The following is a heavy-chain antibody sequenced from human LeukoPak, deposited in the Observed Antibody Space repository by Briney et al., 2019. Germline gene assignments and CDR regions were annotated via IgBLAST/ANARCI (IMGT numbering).Heavy chain of an antibody. J-gene: IGHJ4*02. V-gene: IGHV1-69*04. Sequence: ASVKVSCKASGGTFSSYAISWVRQAPGQGLEWMGRIIPILGIANYAQKFQGRVTITADKSTSTAYMELSSLRSEDTAVYYCARDGTLRYFDWGMWGQGTLVTVSS. D-gene: IGHD3-9*01. CDR1: GGTFSSYA. CDR2: IIPILGIA. CDR3: ARDGTLRYFDWGM.